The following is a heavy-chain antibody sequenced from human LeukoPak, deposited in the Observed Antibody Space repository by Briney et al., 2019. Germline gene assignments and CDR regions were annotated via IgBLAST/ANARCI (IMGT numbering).Heavy chain of an antibody. CDR1: GGSISSYY. J-gene: IGHJ4*02. D-gene: IGHD1-26*01. CDR2: IYTSGST. CDR3: ARAYEWELLYYFDY. V-gene: IGHV4-4*07. Sequence: PSETLSLTCTVSGGSISSYYWSWVRQPAGKGLEWIGRIYTSGSTNYNPSLKSRVTMSVDTSKNQFSLKLSSVTAADTAVYYCARAYEWELLYYFDYWGQGTLVTVSS.